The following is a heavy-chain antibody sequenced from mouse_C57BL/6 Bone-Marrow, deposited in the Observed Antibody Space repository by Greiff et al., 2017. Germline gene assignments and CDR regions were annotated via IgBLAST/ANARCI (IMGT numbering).Heavy chain of an antibody. D-gene: IGHD1-1*01. CDR1: GYTFTDYE. J-gene: IGHJ2*01. CDR3: TRKTTGDY. V-gene: IGHV1-15*01. Sequence: QVQLKESGAELVRPGASVTLSCKASGYTFTDYEMHWVKQTPVHGLEWIGAIDPETGGTAYNQKFKGKAILTADKSSSTAYMERRSLTSEDSAVYYCTRKTTGDYWGQGTTLTVSS. CDR2: IDPETGGT.